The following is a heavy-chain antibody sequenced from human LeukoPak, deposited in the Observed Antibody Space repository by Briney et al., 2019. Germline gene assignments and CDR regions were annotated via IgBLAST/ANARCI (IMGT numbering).Heavy chain of an antibody. CDR1: GYTFSDYY. J-gene: IGHJ4*02. D-gene: IGHD1-1*01. V-gene: IGHV1-2*02. Sequence: ASVKVSCKTSGYTFSDYYLHWVRQAPGQGLEWMGWINPNDGGTNYAQNFQGRVTMTRDTSISTAYSEVTRLRSDDTAVYYCARGRPQAGTTTPLFDYWGQGTLVTVSS. CDR3: ARGRPQAGTTTPLFDY. CDR2: INPNDGGT.